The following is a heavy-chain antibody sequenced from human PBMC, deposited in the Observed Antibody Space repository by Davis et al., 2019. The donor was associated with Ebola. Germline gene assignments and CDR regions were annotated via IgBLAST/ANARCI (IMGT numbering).Heavy chain of an antibody. V-gene: IGHV4-39*02. CDR2: IYHSGST. CDR3: ARGLYSSGYLFYFDN. Sequence: WVRQAPGKGLEWIGSIYHSGSTYFAPSLKSRVTISVDTSKNHFSLRLSSVTAADTALYFCARGLYSSGYLFYFDNWGQGTLVAVSP. J-gene: IGHJ4*02. D-gene: IGHD5-18*01.